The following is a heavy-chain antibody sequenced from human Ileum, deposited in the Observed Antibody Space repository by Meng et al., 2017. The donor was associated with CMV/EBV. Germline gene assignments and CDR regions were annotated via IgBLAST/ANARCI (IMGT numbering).Heavy chain of an antibody. CDR1: YTFTSYG. CDR2: ISAYNGNT. D-gene: IGHD2-15*01. J-gene: IGHJ4*02. CDR3: ASKRSYCSGGSCQLIDY. Sequence: YTFTSYGISWVRQAPGQGLEWMGWISAYNGNTNYAQKLQGRVTMTTDTSTSTAYMELRSLRSDDTAVYYCASKRSYCSGGSCQLIDYWGQGTLVTVSS. V-gene: IGHV1-18*01.